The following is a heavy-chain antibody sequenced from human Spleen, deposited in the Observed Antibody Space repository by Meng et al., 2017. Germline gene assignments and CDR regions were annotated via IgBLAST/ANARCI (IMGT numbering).Heavy chain of an antibody. D-gene: IGHD2-8*01. J-gene: IGHJ5*02. CDR1: GFTLSSFG. V-gene: IGHV3-33*01. CDR2: IWDDGIKT. CDR3: ARSYHSCCTNGLCYECLGWFDP. Sequence: GESLKISCAASGFTLSSFGMHWVRQAPGKGLEWVAVIWDDGIKTYYPDSLKGRFTISRDNSKNTLYLEMNSLRAEDTAVYYCARSYHSCCTNGLCYECLGWFDPWGQGSLVTVSS.